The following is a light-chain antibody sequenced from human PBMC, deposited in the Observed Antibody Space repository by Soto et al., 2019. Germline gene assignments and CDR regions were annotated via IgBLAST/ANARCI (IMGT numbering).Light chain of an antibody. CDR3: QKYNSAPHT. J-gene: IGKJ4*01. V-gene: IGKV1-27*01. Sequence: DIQMTQSPSSLSASVGDRVTITCRASQGISNYLAWYQQKPGKVPKLLIYAASTLQSGVPSRFSGSGSGTDFTLTISSQQPEDVATYYCQKYNSAPHTFGGGSKVEIK. CDR2: AAS. CDR1: QGISNY.